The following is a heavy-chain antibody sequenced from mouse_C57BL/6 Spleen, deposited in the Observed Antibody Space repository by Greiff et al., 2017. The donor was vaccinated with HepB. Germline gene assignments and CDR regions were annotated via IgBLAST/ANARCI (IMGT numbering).Heavy chain of an antibody. Sequence: EVQLQQSGPGLVKPSQSLSLTCSVTGYSITSGYYWNWIRQFPGNKLEWMGYISYDGSNNYNPSLKNRISITRDTSKNQFFLKLNSVTTEDTATYYCARDSSYAMDYWGQGTSVTGSS. CDR3: ARDSSYAMDY. J-gene: IGHJ4*01. CDR2: ISYDGSN. D-gene: IGHD1-1*01. CDR1: GYSITSGYY. V-gene: IGHV3-6*01.